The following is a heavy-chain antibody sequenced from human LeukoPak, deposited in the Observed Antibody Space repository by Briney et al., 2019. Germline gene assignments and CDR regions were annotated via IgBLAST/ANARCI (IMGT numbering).Heavy chain of an antibody. V-gene: IGHV3-7*01. D-gene: IGHD3-10*01. CDR3: ARGSYGSGSYYEGNWFDS. J-gene: IGHJ5*01. CDR1: GFTFSSYE. Sequence: GGSLRLSCAASGFTFSSYEMNWVRQAPGKGLEWVANIKQDGSEKYYMDSVKGRFTISRDNAKNSLYLQMNSLRAEDTAVYYCARGSYGSGSYYEGNWFDSWGQGTLVTVSS. CDR2: IKQDGSEK.